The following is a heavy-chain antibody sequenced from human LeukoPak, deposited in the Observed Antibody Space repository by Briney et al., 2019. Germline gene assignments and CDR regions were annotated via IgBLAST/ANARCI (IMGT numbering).Heavy chain of an antibody. CDR2: IYYSGST. D-gene: IGHD3-10*01. J-gene: IGHJ4*02. CDR3: ARLKLWFGELLPRPDY. Sequence: SETLSLTCTVSGGSISSSSYYWGWIRQPPGKGLEWIGSIYYSGSTYYNPSLKSRVTISVDTSKNQFSLKLSSVTAADTAVYYCARLKLWFGELLPRPDYWGQGTLVTVSS. V-gene: IGHV4-39*01. CDR1: GGSISSSSYY.